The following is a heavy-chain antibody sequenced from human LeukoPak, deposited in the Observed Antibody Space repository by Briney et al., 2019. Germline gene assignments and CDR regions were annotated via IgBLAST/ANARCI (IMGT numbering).Heavy chain of an antibody. J-gene: IGHJ3*02. D-gene: IGHD1-26*01. CDR1: GGTFSNYA. CDR2: IIPTFGPP. Sequence: SVKVSCKASGGTFSNYAISWVRQAPGQGLEWLGGIIPTFGPPNTAQKFQGRVTITADESTSTVHMELSSLTSEDTAMYYCARDRSSGTFDSFGIWGPGTMVTVSS. V-gene: IGHV1-69*13. CDR3: ARDRSSGTFDSFGI.